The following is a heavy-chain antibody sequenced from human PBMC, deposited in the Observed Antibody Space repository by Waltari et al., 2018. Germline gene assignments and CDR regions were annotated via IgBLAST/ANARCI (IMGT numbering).Heavy chain of an antibody. V-gene: IGHV4-34*01. D-gene: IGHD6-13*01. J-gene: IGHJ6*02. Sequence: QVQLQQWGAGLLKPSETLSLTCAVYGGSFSGYYWSWIRQPPGRGLEWIGEINHSGSTNYNPSLKSRVTISVDTSKNQFSLKRSSVTAADTAVYYCARGPKQQLVRGYYYGMDVWGQGTTVTVSS. CDR3: ARGPKQQLVRGYYYGMDV. CDR2: INHSGST. CDR1: GGSFSGYY.